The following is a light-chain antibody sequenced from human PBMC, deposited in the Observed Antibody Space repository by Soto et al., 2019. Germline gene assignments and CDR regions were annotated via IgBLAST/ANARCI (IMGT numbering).Light chain of an antibody. CDR3: QQYGSSTGYT. CDR1: QSVSSSY. Sequence: EIVWTQSPGTLSLSPGERATLSCRASQSVSSSYLAWYQQKPGQAPRLLIYGASSRATGIPDRFSGSGSGTDFTLTISRLEPEDFAVYYCQQYGSSTGYTFGQGTKLEIK. V-gene: IGKV3-20*01. J-gene: IGKJ2*01. CDR2: GAS.